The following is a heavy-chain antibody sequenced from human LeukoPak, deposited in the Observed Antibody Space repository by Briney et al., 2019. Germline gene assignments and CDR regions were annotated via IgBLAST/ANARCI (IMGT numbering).Heavy chain of an antibody. CDR1: GGTFCSYA. CDR2: MIPIFGTG. V-gene: IGHV1-69*06. D-gene: IGHD3-10*01. J-gene: IGHJ6*04. Sequence: GASVNVSCKAAGGTFCSYAISWVRLAPGQGLEWMGGMIPIFGTGTYAQKFQGRVTITADKSASAAYMGLSSVRSEDTAVYYCARDLYGSGNCMGVWGKGTTVSVST. CDR3: ARDLYGSGNCMGV.